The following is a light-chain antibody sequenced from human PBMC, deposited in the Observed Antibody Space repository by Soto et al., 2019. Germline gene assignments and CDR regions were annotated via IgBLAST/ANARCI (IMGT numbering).Light chain of an antibody. CDR3: QEYSSWWT. J-gene: IGKJ1*01. CDR2: GAS. CDR1: QSDSST. V-gene: IGKV3-15*01. Sequence: IVMTQSPATLSVSPGVRATLSCRASQSDSSTLAWYQQRPGQAPRLLIYGASTRATGVPARFSGSGSGTEVTLTISSLQSEDLAVYYCQEYSSWWTFGQGTKVEIK.